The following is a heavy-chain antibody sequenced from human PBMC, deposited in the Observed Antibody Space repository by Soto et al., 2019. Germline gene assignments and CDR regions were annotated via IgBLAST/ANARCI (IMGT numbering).Heavy chain of an antibody. CDR1: GGTFSSYA. D-gene: IGHD2-8*01. Sequence: SVKVSCKASGGTFSSYAISWVRQAPGQGLEWMGGIIPIFGTANYAQKFQGRVTITADESTSTAYMELSSLRSEDTAVYYCARGSPYCTNGVCNNWFDPWGQGTLVTVSS. V-gene: IGHV1-69*13. CDR3: ARGSPYCTNGVCNNWFDP. CDR2: IIPIFGTA. J-gene: IGHJ5*02.